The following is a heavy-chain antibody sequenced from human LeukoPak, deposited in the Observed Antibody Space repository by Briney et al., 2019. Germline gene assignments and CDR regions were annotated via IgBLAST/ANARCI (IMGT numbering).Heavy chain of an antibody. Sequence: GGSLRLSCAASGFTFSSYWMSWVRQAPGKGLEWVANINQDGSEKYYVDSVKGRFTISRDTAKNSLSLQMNSLRADDTAVYFCARDRVEAAYCSGGNCYSVGEYYMDVWGKGTTVTVSS. D-gene: IGHD2-15*01. CDR1: GFTFSSYW. J-gene: IGHJ6*03. V-gene: IGHV3-7*01. CDR2: INQDGSEK. CDR3: ARDRVEAAYCSGGNCYSVGEYYMDV.